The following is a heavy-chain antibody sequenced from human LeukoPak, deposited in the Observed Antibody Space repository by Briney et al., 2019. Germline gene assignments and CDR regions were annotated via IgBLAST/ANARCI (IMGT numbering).Heavy chain of an antibody. D-gene: IGHD6-6*01. Sequence: GGSLRLSCAASGFTFDDYAMHWVRQAPGKGLEWVSGISWNSGSIGYADSVKGRFTISRDNAKNSLYLQMNSLRAEDMALYYCAKARSSVPRYDAFDIWGQGTMVTVSS. J-gene: IGHJ3*02. CDR1: GFTFDDYA. V-gene: IGHV3-9*03. CDR2: ISWNSGSI. CDR3: AKARSSVPRYDAFDI.